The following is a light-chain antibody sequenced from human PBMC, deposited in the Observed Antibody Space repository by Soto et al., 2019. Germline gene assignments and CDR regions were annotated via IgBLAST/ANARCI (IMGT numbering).Light chain of an antibody. J-gene: IGLJ1*01. CDR3: CSFAASNTSPDV. CDR2: EVN. CDR1: ISDVGSHNL. V-gene: IGLV2-23*02. Sequence: QSALAQPASVSGSPGQSITISCTGTISDVGSHNLVSWYQQHPDKAPKLIIYEVNERPSGVSSRFSGSKSGNTASLTVSGLQPDDEADYNCCSFAASNTSPDVFGPGTKATVL.